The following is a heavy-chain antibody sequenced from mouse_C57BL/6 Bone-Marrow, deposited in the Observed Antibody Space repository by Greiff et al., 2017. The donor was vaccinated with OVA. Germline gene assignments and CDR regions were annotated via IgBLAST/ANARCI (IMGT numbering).Heavy chain of an antibody. Sequence: EVQLQESGPVLVKPGASVKMSCKASGYTFTDYYMNWVKQSHGKSLEWIGVINPYNGGTSYNQKFKGKATLTVDKSSSTAYMELNSLTSEDSAVYYCARGYYGSSFTSYWYFDVWGTGTTVTVSS. CDR3: ARGYYGSSFTSYWYFDV. J-gene: IGHJ1*03. CDR1: GYTFTDYY. V-gene: IGHV1-19*01. D-gene: IGHD1-1*01. CDR2: INPYNGGT.